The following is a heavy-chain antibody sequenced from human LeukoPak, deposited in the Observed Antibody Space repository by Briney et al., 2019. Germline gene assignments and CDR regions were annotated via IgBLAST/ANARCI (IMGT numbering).Heavy chain of an antibody. CDR2: INPNSGST. D-gene: IGHD3-3*01. Sequence: ASVKVSCKASGYTFISYYMHWVRQAPGQGLEWMGIINPNSGSTNYAQKFQGRVTMTRDTSTSTVYMELSSLRSEDTAVYYCARDEYDGDYWGQGTLVTVSS. CDR1: GYTFISYY. J-gene: IGHJ4*02. V-gene: IGHV1-46*01. CDR3: ARDEYDGDY.